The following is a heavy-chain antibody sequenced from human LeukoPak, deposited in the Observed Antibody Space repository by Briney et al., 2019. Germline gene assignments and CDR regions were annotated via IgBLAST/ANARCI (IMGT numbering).Heavy chain of an antibody. J-gene: IGHJ4*02. CDR2: ISSSTSYI. CDR3: ARDRFAAYDFWSGYSDY. V-gene: IGHV3-21*01. CDR1: GFTFGSYS. Sequence: GGSLRLSCAASGFTFGSYSMNWVRQAPGKGLEWVSSISSSTSYIYYADSVKGRFTISRDNAKNSLYLQMNSLRAEDTAVYFCARDRFAAYDFWSGYSDYWGQGTLVTVSS. D-gene: IGHD3-3*01.